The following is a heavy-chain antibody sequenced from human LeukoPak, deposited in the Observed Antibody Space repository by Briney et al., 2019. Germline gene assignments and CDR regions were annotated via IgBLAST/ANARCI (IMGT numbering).Heavy chain of an antibody. D-gene: IGHD3-3*01. CDR1: GYTFTSYY. CDR3: ARDGVLRFLEWLSPTYYYYMDV. J-gene: IGHJ6*03. V-gene: IGHV1-46*01. Sequence: ASVKVSCKASGYTFTSYYMHWVRQAPGQGLEWMGIINPSGGSTSYAQKFQGRVTMTRDTSTSTVYMELSSLRSEETAVYYCARDGVLRFLEWLSPTYYYYMDVWGKGTTVTVSS. CDR2: INPSGGST.